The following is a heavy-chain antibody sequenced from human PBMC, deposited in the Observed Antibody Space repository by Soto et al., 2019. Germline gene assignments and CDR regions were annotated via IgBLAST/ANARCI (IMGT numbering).Heavy chain of an antibody. J-gene: IGHJ5*02. V-gene: IGHV1-69*13. Sequence: SVKVSCKASGGTFSSYAISWVRPAPGQGLEWMGGIIPIFGTANYAQKFQGRVTITADESTSTAYMELSSLRSEDTAVYYCARDLRSPNWFDPWGQGTLVTVSS. CDR1: GGTFSSYA. CDR3: ARDLRSPNWFDP. CDR2: IIPIFGTA.